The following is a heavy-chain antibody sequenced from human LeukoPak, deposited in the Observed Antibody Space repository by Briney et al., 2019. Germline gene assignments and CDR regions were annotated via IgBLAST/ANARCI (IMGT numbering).Heavy chain of an antibody. V-gene: IGHV3-23*01. CDR1: RFTFSGFA. CDR2: ISGSGDNT. CDR3: AKMKGHPLPKYYMDV. J-gene: IGHJ6*01. D-gene: IGHD1-26*01. Sequence: GGSLRLSCAASRFTFSGFAMSWVRRTPGKGLEWVSGISGSGDNTLYADSVKGRFTISRDNSRNTLYLEMNSLRAEDTAIYYCAKMKGHPLPKYYMDVWGQGTTVTVSS.